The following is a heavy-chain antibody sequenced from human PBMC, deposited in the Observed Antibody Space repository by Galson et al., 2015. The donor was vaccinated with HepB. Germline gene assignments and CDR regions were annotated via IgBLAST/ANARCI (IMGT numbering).Heavy chain of an antibody. CDR3: ASLATKQIQLWSGGWFDP. Sequence: TLSLTCTVSGGSISSGGYYWSWIRQHPGKGLEWIGYIYYSGSTYYNPSLKSRVTISVDTSKNQFSLKLSSVTAADTAVYYCASLATKQIQLWSGGWFDPWGQGTLVTVSS. V-gene: IGHV4-31*03. D-gene: IGHD5-18*01. CDR2: IYYSGST. J-gene: IGHJ5*02. CDR1: GGSISSGGYY.